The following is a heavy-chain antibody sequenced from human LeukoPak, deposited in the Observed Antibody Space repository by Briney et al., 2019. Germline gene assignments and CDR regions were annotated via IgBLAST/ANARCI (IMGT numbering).Heavy chain of an antibody. CDR3: AKYAKVGPVAPGLDY. CDR1: GGSISSYY. V-gene: IGHV4-59*08. J-gene: IGHJ4*01. D-gene: IGHD6-19*01. CDR2: ISDIGSI. Sequence: PSETLSLTCTVSGGSISSYYWSWIRQPPGKGLEWIAYISDIGSINYNPSLKSRVTISLDTSRNQFSLALTSVTAADTAVYYCAKYAKVGPVAPGLDYWGRGALVTVSS.